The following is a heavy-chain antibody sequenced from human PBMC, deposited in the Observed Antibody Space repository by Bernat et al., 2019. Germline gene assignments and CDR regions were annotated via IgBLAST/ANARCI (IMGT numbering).Heavy chain of an antibody. J-gene: IGHJ3*02. CDR2: IIPIVGIV. Sequence: QVQLVQSGAEVKKPGSSVKVSCEASGGTFSSYTITWVRQAPGQGLEWMGRIIPIVGIVNYAHNFQGRVTITADTSTSTAYMQLSSLRSEDTAVYYCATSVSFNTAFDIWGQGTVVTGSS. V-gene: IGHV1-69*02. CDR3: ATSVSFNTAFDI. CDR1: GGTFSSYT.